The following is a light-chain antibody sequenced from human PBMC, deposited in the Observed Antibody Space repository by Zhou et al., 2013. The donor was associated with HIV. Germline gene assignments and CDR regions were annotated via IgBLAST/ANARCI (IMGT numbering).Light chain of an antibody. Sequence: ENVLTQSPGTLSLSPGEGATLSCRASQTFSSNYLAWYQQKPGQAPRLLIYDASSRATGIPDRFSGGGSGTDFTLTISRLEPKDFAIYYCQQYGGSPLTFGGGTKVEIK. CDR2: DAS. J-gene: IGKJ4*01. V-gene: IGKV3-20*01. CDR3: QQYGGSPLT. CDR1: QTFSSNY.